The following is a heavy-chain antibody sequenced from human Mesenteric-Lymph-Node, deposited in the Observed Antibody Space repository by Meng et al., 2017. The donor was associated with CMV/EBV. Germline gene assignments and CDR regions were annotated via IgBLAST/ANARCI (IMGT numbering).Heavy chain of an antibody. CDR1: GGSVSSGTYH. CDR3: ARVDYYDSSGYFIGVFDY. CDR2: IYYSGST. Sequence: SETLSLTCTVSGGSVSSGTYHWSWIRQPPGKGLEWIGYIYYSGSTNYNPSFKSRVTISVDTSKNQFSLKLTSVIAADTAVYYCARVDYYDSSGYFIGVFDYWGQGTLVTVSS. D-gene: IGHD3-22*01. J-gene: IGHJ4*02. V-gene: IGHV4-61*01.